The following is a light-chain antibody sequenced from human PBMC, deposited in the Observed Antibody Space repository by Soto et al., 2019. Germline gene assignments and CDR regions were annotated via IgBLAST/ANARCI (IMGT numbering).Light chain of an antibody. V-gene: IGKV1-9*01. Sequence: DIQLTQSPSFLSASVGDRVTITCRASQDIRNYLAWYQQKPGKAPKLLINAVSTLQSGVPSRFSGSGSGTEFTLTISSLQPEDFATYYCQQLSSYPLTFGGGTKVEIK. J-gene: IGKJ4*01. CDR3: QQLSSYPLT. CDR1: QDIRNY. CDR2: AVS.